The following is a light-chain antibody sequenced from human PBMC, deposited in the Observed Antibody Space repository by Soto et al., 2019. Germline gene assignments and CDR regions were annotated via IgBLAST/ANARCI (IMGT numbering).Light chain of an antibody. CDR1: NSDVGGYSY. CDR2: EVT. CDR3: SSYAGVKTFVV. J-gene: IGLJ2*01. Sequence: QSVLTQPPSASGSPGQSVTISCTGTNSDVGGYSYVSWYQQHPGKGPKLIIYEVTKRPSGVPARFPGSKSGNTASLTVSGLQTEDEADYYCSSYAGVKTFVVFGGGTKLTVL. V-gene: IGLV2-8*01.